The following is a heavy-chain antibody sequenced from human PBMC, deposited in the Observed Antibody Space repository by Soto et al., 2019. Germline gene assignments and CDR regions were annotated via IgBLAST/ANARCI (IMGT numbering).Heavy chain of an antibody. D-gene: IGHD3-9*01. J-gene: IGHJ4*02. V-gene: IGHV1-8*01. Sequence: QVQLVQSGAEVKKPGASVKVSCKASGYTFTSYNINWVRQATGQGLEWMGWMNPNSGNTGSAQKLQERVTNTRNNPKSTAYMELSSLRSEDTDVYYCARRPGLRYIDWHCAYCGQGTLVTVSS. CDR1: GYTFTSYN. CDR3: ARRPGLRYIDWHCAY. CDR2: MNPNSGNT.